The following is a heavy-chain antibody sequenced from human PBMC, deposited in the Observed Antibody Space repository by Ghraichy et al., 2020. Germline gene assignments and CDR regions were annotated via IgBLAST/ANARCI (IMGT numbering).Heavy chain of an antibody. CDR1: GGSISSNNYY. CDR3: ARRYLVVAAAGLEGYFNF. Sequence: SETLSLTCTVSGGSISSNNYYWGLIRQPPGKGLERIGSIHYSGSIYYHPSLKSRVTMSVDTSKNQFSLNLNSVTAADTAVYYCARRYLVVAAAGLEGYFNFWGQGTPVTVSS. V-gene: IGHV4-39*01. J-gene: IGHJ4*02. D-gene: IGHD6-13*01. CDR2: IHYSGSI.